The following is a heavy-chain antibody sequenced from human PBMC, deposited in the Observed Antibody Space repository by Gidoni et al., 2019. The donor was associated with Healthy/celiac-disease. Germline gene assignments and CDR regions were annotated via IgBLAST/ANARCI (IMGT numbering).Heavy chain of an antibody. J-gene: IGHJ5*02. CDR1: GGSISSSSYY. CDR3: ARPRGPYAVAGTGWFDP. V-gene: IGHV4-39*01. CDR2: IYYSGST. D-gene: IGHD6-19*01. Sequence: QLQLQESGPGLVKPSETLSLTCTVSGGSISSSSYYWGWIRQPPGKGLEWIGSIYYSGSTYYNPSLKSRVTISVDTSKNQFSLKLSSVTAADTAVYYCARPRGPYAVAGTGWFDPWGQGTLVTVSS.